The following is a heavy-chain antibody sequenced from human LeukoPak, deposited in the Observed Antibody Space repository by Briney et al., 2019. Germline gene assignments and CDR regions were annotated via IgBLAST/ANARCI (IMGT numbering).Heavy chain of an antibody. CDR3: VYSGSYFGVY. CDR2: IRSKAYGGTT. V-gene: IGHV3-49*04. D-gene: IGHD1-26*01. Sequence: PGGSLRLSCTAFGFTFGDYAMSWVRQAPGKGLEWVGFIRSKAYGGTTEYAASVKGRFTISRDDSKSIAYLQMNSLNTEDTAVYYCVYSGSYFGVYWGQGTLVTVSS. J-gene: IGHJ4*02. CDR1: GFTFGDYA.